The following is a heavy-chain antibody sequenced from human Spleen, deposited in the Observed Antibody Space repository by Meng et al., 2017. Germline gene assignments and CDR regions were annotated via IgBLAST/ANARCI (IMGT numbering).Heavy chain of an antibody. CDR3: ARGVTTFDY. Sequence: QVQLQQAGPGLVKTSQTLPVTCALSGDSVSSNIGAWNWIRQSPSRGLEWLGRTYYRSKWYNEYAVSVKSRITINPDTSKNQLSLQLSSVTPEDTAVYYCARGVTTFDYWGQGTLVTVSS. D-gene: IGHD4-17*01. CDR1: GDSVSSNIGA. V-gene: IGHV6-1*01. J-gene: IGHJ4*02. CDR2: TYYRSKWYN.